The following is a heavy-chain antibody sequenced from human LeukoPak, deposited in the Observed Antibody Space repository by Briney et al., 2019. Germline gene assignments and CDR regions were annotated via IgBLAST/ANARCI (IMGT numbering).Heavy chain of an antibody. CDR2: ISSSGNTI. Sequence: HPGGSLRLSCAASGFTFSSYEMNWVRQAPGKGLEWVSYISSSGNTIYYADSVKGLFAISRDNAKNSLYLQMNSLRAEDTAVYYCARDQPGVLGPYYGMDVWGQGTTVTVSS. CDR1: GFTFSSYE. D-gene: IGHD3-3*01. V-gene: IGHV3-48*03. J-gene: IGHJ6*02. CDR3: ARDQPGVLGPYYGMDV.